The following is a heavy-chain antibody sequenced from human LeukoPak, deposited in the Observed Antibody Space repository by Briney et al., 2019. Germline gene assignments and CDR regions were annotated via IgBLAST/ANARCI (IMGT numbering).Heavy chain of an antibody. V-gene: IGHV4-59*01. CDR1: GGSISSYY. CDR3: ARTVVTDGDWFDP. D-gene: IGHD4-23*01. Sequence: SETLSLTCTVSGGSISSYYWSWIRQPPGKGLEWIGYIYYSGSTNYNPSLKSRVTISVDTSKNQFSLKLSSVAAADTAVYYCARTVVTDGDWFDPWGQGTLSPSPQ. J-gene: IGHJ5*02. CDR2: IYYSGST.